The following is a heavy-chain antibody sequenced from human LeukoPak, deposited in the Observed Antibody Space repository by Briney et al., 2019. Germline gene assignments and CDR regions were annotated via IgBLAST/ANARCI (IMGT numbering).Heavy chain of an antibody. J-gene: IGHJ4*02. CDR2: IYTSGTT. CDR3: ARASSYQLLTY. D-gene: IGHD2-2*01. Sequence: PSETLSLTCTVSGGSISSGSYSWSWIRQPAGTELEWIGRIYTSGTTNYNPSLKSRVTISVDTSKNQFSLKLNSVTAADTAVYYCARASSYQLLTYWGQGTLVTVSS. V-gene: IGHV4-61*02. CDR1: GGSISSGSYS.